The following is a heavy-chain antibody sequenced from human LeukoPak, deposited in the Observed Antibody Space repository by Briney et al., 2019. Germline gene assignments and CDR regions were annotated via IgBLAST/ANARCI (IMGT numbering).Heavy chain of an antibody. J-gene: IGHJ4*02. CDR1: GYTFTGNY. D-gene: IGHD3-3*01. V-gene: IGHV1-2*02. Sequence: ASVKVSCKVSGYTFTGNYMHWVRQAPGQGLEWMGWINPNSGDTNYAQKFQGRVTVTRDTSISTAYMELSRLGFDDTAVYFCARGGDFWSAWWGQGTLVTVSS. CDR3: ARGGDFWSAW. CDR2: INPNSGDT.